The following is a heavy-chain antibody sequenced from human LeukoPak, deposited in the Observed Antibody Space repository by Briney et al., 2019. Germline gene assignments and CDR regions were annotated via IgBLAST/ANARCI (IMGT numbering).Heavy chain of an antibody. CDR3: ATDRRGCSGGSCYSGNWFDP. CDR2: FDPEDGET. CDR1: GYTLTELS. D-gene: IGHD2-15*01. V-gene: IGHV1-24*01. J-gene: IGHJ5*02. Sequence: ASVKVSCKVSGYTLTELSMHWVRQAPGKGLEWMGGFDPEDGETIYAQKFQGRVTMTEDTSTDTAYMELSSLRSEDTAVYYCATDRRGCSGGSCYSGNWFDPWGQGTLVTVSS.